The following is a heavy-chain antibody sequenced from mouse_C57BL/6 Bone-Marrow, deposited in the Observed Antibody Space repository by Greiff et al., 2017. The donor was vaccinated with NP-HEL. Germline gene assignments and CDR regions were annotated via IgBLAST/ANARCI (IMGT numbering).Heavy chain of an antibody. V-gene: IGHV1-55*01. Sequence: QVQLQQPGAELVKPGASVKMSCKASGYTFTSYWITWVKQRPGQGLEWIGDIYPGSGSPNYNEKFKSKATLTVDTSSSTAYMQLSSLTSEDSAVYYCARDYGSSYLPFAYGGQGTLVTVSA. J-gene: IGHJ3*01. CDR2: IYPGSGSP. CDR3: ARDYGSSYLPFAY. CDR1: GYTFTSYW. D-gene: IGHD1-1*01.